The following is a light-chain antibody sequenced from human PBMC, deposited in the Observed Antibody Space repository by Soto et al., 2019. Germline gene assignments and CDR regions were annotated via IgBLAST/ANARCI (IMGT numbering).Light chain of an antibody. CDR2: AAS. Sequence: VLTQSPATLSLSPGESATLSCRASQNVGNNLAWYQQKSGQAPRLLIYAASDRATGVPARFSGRMFGTDFTLTISSLEPEDFATYFCQQRSRWPRGTFGRGTKLE. V-gene: IGKV3-11*01. CDR3: QQRSRWPRGT. CDR1: QNVGNN. J-gene: IGKJ2*02.